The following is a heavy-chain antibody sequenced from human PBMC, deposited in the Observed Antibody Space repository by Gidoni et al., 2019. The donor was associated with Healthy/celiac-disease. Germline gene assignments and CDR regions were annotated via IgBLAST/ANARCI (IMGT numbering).Heavy chain of an antibody. D-gene: IGHD5-12*01. CDR3: ATALGIVATDYYYYGMDV. V-gene: IGHV1-69*01. CDR1: GGTFSSYA. Sequence: QVQLVQSGAEVQTPGSSVKVSCQASGGTFSSYALSWVRKAPGQGLEWRGGIIPIFGTSNDAKKFQGRVTITADEATSTAYMELSSLRSEDTAVYYCATALGIVATDYYYYGMDVWGQGTRVTVSS. J-gene: IGHJ6*02. CDR2: IIPIFGTS.